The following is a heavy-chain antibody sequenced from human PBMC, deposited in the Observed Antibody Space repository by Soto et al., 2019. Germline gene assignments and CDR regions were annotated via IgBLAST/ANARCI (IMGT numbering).Heavy chain of an antibody. J-gene: IGHJ4*02. CDR3: AKTAEAVAGTVFGY. Sequence: EVQLLESGGGLVQPGGSLRLSCVASGFTFRNFAMSWVRQAPGKGLAWVSAIGGGGGSTYYADSVKGRFTISRDNSKNTLFLQMSSLRAEDTAVYYCAKTAEAVAGTVFGYWGQGTLVTVSS. CDR1: GFTFRNFA. CDR2: IGGGGGST. D-gene: IGHD6-19*01. V-gene: IGHV3-23*01.